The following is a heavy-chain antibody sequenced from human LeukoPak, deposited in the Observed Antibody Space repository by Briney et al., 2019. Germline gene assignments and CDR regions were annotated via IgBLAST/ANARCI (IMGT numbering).Heavy chain of an antibody. CDR2: IYYSGST. CDR3: ARVGDYDILTGYWSHRFDP. V-gene: IGHV4-59*01. CDR1: GGSISSYY. J-gene: IGHJ5*02. D-gene: IGHD3-9*01. Sequence: SETLSLTCTVSGGSISSYYWSWIRQPPGKGLEWIGYIYYSGSTNYNPPLKSRVTISVDTSKNQFSLRLSSVTAADTAVYYCARVGDYDILTGYWSHRFDPWGQGTLVTVSS.